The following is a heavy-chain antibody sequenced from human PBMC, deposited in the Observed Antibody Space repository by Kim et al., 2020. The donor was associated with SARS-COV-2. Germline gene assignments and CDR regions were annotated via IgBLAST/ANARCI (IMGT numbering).Heavy chain of an antibody. CDR2: ISSGGNNE. J-gene: IGHJ4*02. V-gene: IGHV3-30*18. D-gene: IGHD5-18*01. CDR1: GFTFSGYG. CDR3: AKLLGYSSGPAGF. Sequence: GGSLRLSCAASGFTFSGYGLKWVRQPPGKGLEWVALISSGGNNEYYADSVKGRFTISRDNSKNTLYLELNSLREEDTAVYYCAKLLGYSSGPAGFWGQGTLVTVSS.